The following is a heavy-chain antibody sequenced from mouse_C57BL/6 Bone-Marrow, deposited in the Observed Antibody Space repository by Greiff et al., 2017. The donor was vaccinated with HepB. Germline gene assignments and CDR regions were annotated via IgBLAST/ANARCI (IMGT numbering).Heavy chain of an antibody. J-gene: IGHJ1*03. D-gene: IGHD1-1*02. V-gene: IGHV6-3*01. CDR1: GFTFSNYW. CDR3: TQGGKSWYFDV. Sequence: EVKLMESGGGLVQPGGSMKLSCVASGFTFSNYWMNWVRQSPEKGLEWVAQIRLKSDNYATHYAESVKGRFTISRDDSKSSVYLQMNNLRAEDTGIYYCTQGGKSWYFDVWGTGTTVTVSS. CDR2: IRLKSDNYAT.